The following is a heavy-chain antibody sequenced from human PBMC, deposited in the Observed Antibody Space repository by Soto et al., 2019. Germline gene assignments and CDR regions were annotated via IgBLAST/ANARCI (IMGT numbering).Heavy chain of an antibody. Sequence: QLQLQESGPGLVKPSETLSLTCTLSGGSISSPRYYWGWIRQPPGKGLEWIGGIYYSGSTYYNPSLKSRVTISVDTSENQFSLKLSSGTAADTAVYYCARHVLKDGCWSGLGTLEGWYNYMDVWGKGTTVTVSS. J-gene: IGHJ6*03. CDR3: ARHVLKDGCWSGLGTLEGWYNYMDV. CDR2: IYYSGST. CDR1: GGSISSPRYY. D-gene: IGHD3-3*01. V-gene: IGHV4-39*01.